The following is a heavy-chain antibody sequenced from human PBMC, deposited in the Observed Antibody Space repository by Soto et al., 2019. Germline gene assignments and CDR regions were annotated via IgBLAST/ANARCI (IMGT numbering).Heavy chain of an antibody. J-gene: IGHJ4*02. CDR3: ARGVVDDYEDY. CDR2: IYYSGST. D-gene: IGHD4-17*01. CDR1: GGSISSGGYY. Sequence: SETLSLTCTVSGGSISSGGYYWSWIRQHPGKGLEWIGYIYYSGSTYYNPSLKSRVTISVDTSKNQFSLKLSSVTAADTAVYYCARGVVDDYEDYWGQGTLVTVSS. V-gene: IGHV4-31*03.